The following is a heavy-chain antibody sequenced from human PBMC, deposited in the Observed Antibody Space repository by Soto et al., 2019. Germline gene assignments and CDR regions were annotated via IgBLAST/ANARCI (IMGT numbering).Heavy chain of an antibody. D-gene: IGHD2-21*02. CDR1: AHSTGAVGY. J-gene: IGHJ5*02. V-gene: IGHV4-31*02. CDR3: ARSGVTGIVIPSHWFDP. Sequence: KTSETLSVAWILSAHSTGAVGYWSWIRQFPVRGLEWIGCMSSSGSTYYNPALNNRISLSLDRSQNQFSLKLLSVTAADTGMYYCARSGVTGIVIPSHWFDPWGQGTLVTVSS. CDR2: MSSSGST.